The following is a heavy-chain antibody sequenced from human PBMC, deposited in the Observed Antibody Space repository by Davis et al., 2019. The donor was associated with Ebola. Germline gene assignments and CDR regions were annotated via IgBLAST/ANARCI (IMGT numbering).Heavy chain of an antibody. Sequence: ASVQVSFKASAYTFSSSYMHWVRQPPAQGLEWMGIINPSGGSTSYAQKFQGRVTMTRDTSTSTVYMELSSLRSEDTAVYYCARDLGGSSSWYWRAFDIWGQGTMVTVSS. CDR1: AYTFSSSY. CDR2: INPSGGST. CDR3: ARDLGGSSSWYWRAFDI. J-gene: IGHJ3*02. V-gene: IGHV1-46*01. D-gene: IGHD6-13*01.